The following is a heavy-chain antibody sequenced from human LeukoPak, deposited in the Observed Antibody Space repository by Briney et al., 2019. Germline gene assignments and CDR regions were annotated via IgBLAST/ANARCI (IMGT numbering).Heavy chain of an antibody. D-gene: IGHD2-2*01. CDR3: ARVGGYCTTTSCSYGMDV. J-gene: IGHJ6*02. CDR2: LHPNSGGT. Sequence: ASVKVSCKASGYTFTVYYVHWVRQAPGQGLEWMGWLHPNSGGTNYAQKFQGRVTMTRDTSISTAYVELSSLTSDDTAVYYCARVGGYCTTTSCSYGMDVWGQGTAVTVSS. V-gene: IGHV1-2*02. CDR1: GYTFTVYY.